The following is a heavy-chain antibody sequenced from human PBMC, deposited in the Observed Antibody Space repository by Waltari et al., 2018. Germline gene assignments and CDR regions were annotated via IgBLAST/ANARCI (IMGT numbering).Heavy chain of an antibody. V-gene: IGHV3-66*02. Sequence: EVQLVESGGGLVQPGGSLRLSCAASGFTVSSNYMSWVRQAPGKGLEWVSVIYSGGSTYYADSVKGRFTISRDKSKNTLYLQMNSLRAEDTAVYYCARDFCGGDCFDFDYWGQGTLVTVSS. D-gene: IGHD2-21*02. CDR3: ARDFCGGDCFDFDY. CDR2: IYSGGST. CDR1: GFTVSSNY. J-gene: IGHJ4*02.